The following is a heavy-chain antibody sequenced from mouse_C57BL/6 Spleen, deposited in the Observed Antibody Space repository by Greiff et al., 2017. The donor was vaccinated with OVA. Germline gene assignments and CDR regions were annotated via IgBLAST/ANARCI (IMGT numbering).Heavy chain of an antibody. D-gene: IGHD2-5*01. Sequence: EVKLMESGPGLAKPSQTLSLTCSVTGYSITSDYWNWIRKFPGNKLEYMGYISYSGSTYYNPSLKSRISITRDTSKNQYYLQLNSVTTEDTATYYCARFCYSNSWYFDVWGTGTTVTVSS. J-gene: IGHJ1*03. CDR1: GYSITSDY. CDR2: ISYSGST. CDR3: ARFCYSNSWYFDV. V-gene: IGHV3-8*01.